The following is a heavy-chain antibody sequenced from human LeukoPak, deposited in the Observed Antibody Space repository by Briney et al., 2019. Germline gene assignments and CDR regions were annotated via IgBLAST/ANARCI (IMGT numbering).Heavy chain of an antibody. D-gene: IGHD3-3*01. V-gene: IGHV3-66*02. Sequence: PGGSLRLSCAASGFTVSSNYMSWVRQAPGKGLEWVSVIYNGGSTYYPDSVKGRFTISRDNSKNTLYLQMNSLRAEDTAVYYCARDHYDFWSGYWIDYWGQGTLVTVSS. J-gene: IGHJ4*02. CDR2: IYNGGST. CDR3: ARDHYDFWSGYWIDY. CDR1: GFTVSSNY.